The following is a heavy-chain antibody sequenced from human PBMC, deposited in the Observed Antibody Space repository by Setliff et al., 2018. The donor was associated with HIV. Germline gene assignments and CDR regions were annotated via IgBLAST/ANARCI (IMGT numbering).Heavy chain of an antibody. CDR3: ARGGYEY. CDR2: INPRGGDT. V-gene: IGHV1-46*02. J-gene: IGHJ4*02. Sequence: EASVKVSCKTSGYSFKTYSIDWVRQAPGQGLEWMGRINPRGGDTDFAQKFQGRLTLTSDTSTSTVYMEVTSLRSEDTALYFCARGGYEYWGQGSLVTVSS. CDR1: GYSFKTYS. D-gene: IGHD2-15*01.